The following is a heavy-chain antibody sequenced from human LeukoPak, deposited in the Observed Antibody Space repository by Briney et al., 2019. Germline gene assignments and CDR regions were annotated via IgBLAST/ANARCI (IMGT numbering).Heavy chain of an antibody. CDR2: IHYRGST. CDR1: GYSISSNTYY. CDR3: ARLWPGERPPDG. Sequence: SETLSLTCTVAGYSISSNTYYWGWIRQPPGKGLEWIGSIHYRGSTYYNPSLKSRVTISVDTSKSQFSLKLSSVTAADTAVYYCARLWPGERPPDGWGQGTTVTVSS. J-gene: IGHJ6*02. V-gene: IGHV4-39*01. D-gene: IGHD1-1*01.